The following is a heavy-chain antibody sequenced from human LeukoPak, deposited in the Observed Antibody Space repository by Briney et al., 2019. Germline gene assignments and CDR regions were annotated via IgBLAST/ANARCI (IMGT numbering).Heavy chain of an antibody. D-gene: IGHD3-16*01. J-gene: IGHJ4*02. CDR2: INQDGSQT. V-gene: IGHV3-7*01. CDR1: GFASSDYW. Sequence: GGSLRLXCTASGFASSDYWMSWVRQAPGKGLEWLANINQDGSQTSYVDSVRGRFTVSRDNPKNSLYLQMNSLRAEDTAVYYCARGGDYFDSWGQGTLVTVSS. CDR3: ARGGDYFDS.